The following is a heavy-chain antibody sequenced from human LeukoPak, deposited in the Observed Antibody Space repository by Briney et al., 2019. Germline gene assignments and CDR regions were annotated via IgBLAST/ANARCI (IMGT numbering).Heavy chain of an antibody. D-gene: IGHD4-17*01. CDR2: ISSSSSTI. V-gene: IGHV3-48*04. J-gene: IGHJ4*02. CDR1: GFTFSSYS. CDR3: VRYLGGEDYGALSY. Sequence: GGSLRLSCAASGFTFSSYSMNWVRQAPGKGLEWVSYISSSSSTIYYADSVKGRFTISRDNAKNSLYLQMNSLRAEDTAVYYCVRYLGGEDYGALSYWGQGTLVTVSS.